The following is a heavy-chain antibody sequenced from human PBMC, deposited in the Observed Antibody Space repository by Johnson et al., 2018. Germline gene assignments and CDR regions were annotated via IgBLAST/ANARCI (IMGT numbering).Heavy chain of an antibody. CDR2: IYPGDSDT. CDR3: ARCELNYYYYYMDV. Sequence: VQLVQSGAEVKKPGESLKISCKVSGYSFTSYWIGWVRQMSGKGLEWMGIIYPGDSDTRYSPSFQGQVTISADKSLSTAYLQWRCLKASDTAMYYWARCELNYYYYYMDVWGKGTTVTVSS. V-gene: IGHV5-51*03. J-gene: IGHJ6*03. D-gene: IGHD1-26*01. CDR1: GYSFTSYW.